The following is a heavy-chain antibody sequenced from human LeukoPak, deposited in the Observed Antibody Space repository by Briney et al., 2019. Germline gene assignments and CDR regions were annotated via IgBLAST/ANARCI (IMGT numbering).Heavy chain of an antibody. Sequence: GGSLRLSCAASGFTFNSYWMHWVRQAPGKGLVWVSRINSDGSSTSYADSVKGRFTISRDNAKNSLYLQMNSLRAEDTAVYYCARWLYGDYDGYWGQGTLVTVSS. CDR1: GFTFNSYW. D-gene: IGHD3-16*02. CDR2: INSDGSST. V-gene: IGHV3-74*01. J-gene: IGHJ4*02. CDR3: ARWLYGDYDGY.